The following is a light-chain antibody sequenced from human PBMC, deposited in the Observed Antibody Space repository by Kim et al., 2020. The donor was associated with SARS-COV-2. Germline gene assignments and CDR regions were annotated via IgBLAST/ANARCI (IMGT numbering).Light chain of an antibody. CDR3: KQSHTAPLLT. CDR2: AAS. CDR1: QSINTY. Sequence: DIQMTQSPSSLAASVGDRVTIACRASQSINTYLNWYQQKPGKAPKLLIYAASTLQSGVPSRFSGSGSGTDFTLTIRSLQPEDFATYYVKQSHTAPLLTCGGGTKGDIK. V-gene: IGKV1-39*01. J-gene: IGKJ4*01.